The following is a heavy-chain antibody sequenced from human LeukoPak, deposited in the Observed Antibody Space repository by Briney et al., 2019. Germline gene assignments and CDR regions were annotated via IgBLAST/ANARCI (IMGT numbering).Heavy chain of an antibody. D-gene: IGHD6-13*01. J-gene: IGHJ5*02. V-gene: IGHV4-4*07. CDR2: IYTSGST. CDR3: ATYDQQLAFDN. CDR1: GGSISSYY. Sequence: SETLSLTCTVSGGSISSYYWSWIRQPAGKGLEWIGRIYTSGSTNYNPSLKSRVTMSVDTSKKQFSLKVNSVTAADTAVYYCATYDQQLAFDNWGQGTLVTVSS.